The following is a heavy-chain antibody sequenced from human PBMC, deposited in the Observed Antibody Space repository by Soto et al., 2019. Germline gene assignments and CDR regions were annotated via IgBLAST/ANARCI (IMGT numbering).Heavy chain of an antibody. CDR3: ARDSWAVTNYYYGMDV. Sequence: SVKVSCKASGGTFSSYAISWVRQAPGQGLEWMGGIIPIFGTANYAQKFQGRVTITADESTSTAYMELSSLRSEDTAVYYCARDSWAVTNYYYGMDVWGQGTTVTVSS. D-gene: IGHD4-17*01. CDR1: GGTFSSYA. CDR2: IIPIFGTA. V-gene: IGHV1-69*13. J-gene: IGHJ6*02.